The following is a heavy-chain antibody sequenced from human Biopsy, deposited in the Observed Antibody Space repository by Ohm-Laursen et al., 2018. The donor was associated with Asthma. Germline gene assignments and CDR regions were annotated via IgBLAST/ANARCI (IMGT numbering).Heavy chain of an antibody. Sequence: SLRLSCAASGFTFSSYGMHWVRQAPGKGLEWVAVISYDGSNKYYADSVKGRFTISRDNAKNSLYLQMNSLRDEDTAVYYCARMITIFGVVSRGMDVWGQGTTVTVPS. CDR2: ISYDGSNK. V-gene: IGHV3-30*03. CDR3: ARMITIFGVVSRGMDV. J-gene: IGHJ6*02. CDR1: GFTFSSYG. D-gene: IGHD3-3*01.